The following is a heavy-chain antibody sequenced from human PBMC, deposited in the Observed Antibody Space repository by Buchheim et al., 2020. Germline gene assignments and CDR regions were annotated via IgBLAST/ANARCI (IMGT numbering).Heavy chain of an antibody. J-gene: IGHJ5*01. CDR2: IVPILGIA. Sequence: QAQLVQSGAAVKKPGSSVKVSCKASGGTSINQFITWVRQAPGQGFEWMGRIVPILGIANYAEKFRDRVTITADNSTNVVHMAIHSLVFEYTSVYFGARFLSNGHSYDFDSWGQG. D-gene: IGHD4-11*01. CDR3: ARFLSNGHSYDFDS. V-gene: IGHV1-69*02. CDR1: GGTSINQF.